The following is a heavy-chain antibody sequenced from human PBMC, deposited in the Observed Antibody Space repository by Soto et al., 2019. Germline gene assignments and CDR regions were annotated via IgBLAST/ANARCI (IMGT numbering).Heavy chain of an antibody. V-gene: IGHV5-10-1*01. CDR3: ARLPTSSTSLKNYYYGMDV. Sequence: GESLKISCKGSGYSFTSYWISWVRQMPGKGLEWMGRIDPSDSYTNYSPSFQGHVTISADKSISTAYLQWSSLKASDTAMYYCARLPTSSTSLKNYYYGMDVWGQGTMVTVSS. CDR2: IDPSDSYT. D-gene: IGHD2-2*01. CDR1: GYSFTSYW. J-gene: IGHJ6*02.